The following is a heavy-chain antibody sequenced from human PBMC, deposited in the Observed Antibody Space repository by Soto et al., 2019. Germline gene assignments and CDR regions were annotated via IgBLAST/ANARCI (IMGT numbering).Heavy chain of an antibody. CDR3: ARDWSIASAGDFDY. D-gene: IGHD6-13*01. J-gene: IGHJ4*02. CDR1: GYTFTSYG. Sequence: QVQLVQSGAEVKKPGASVKVSCKASGYTFTSYGISWVRQAPGQGLEWMGWISAYNGNTNYGQKLKGRVTMTTDTSTSTAYMELRSLRSYGTAVYYCARDWSIASAGDFDYWGQGTLVTVSS. CDR2: ISAYNGNT. V-gene: IGHV1-18*01.